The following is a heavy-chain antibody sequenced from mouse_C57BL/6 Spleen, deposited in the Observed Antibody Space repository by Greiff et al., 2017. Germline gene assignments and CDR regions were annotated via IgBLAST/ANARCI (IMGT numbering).Heavy chain of an antibody. Sequence: VQLQQSGPELVKPGASVKLSCKASGYTFTSYDINWVKQRPGQGLEWIGWIYPRDGSTKYNEKFKGKATLTVDTSSSTAYMELHSLTSEDSAVYFCARLRGNYVGDYAMDYWGQGTSVTVSS. CDR3: ARLRGNYVGDYAMDY. CDR2: IYPRDGST. CDR1: GYTFTSYD. V-gene: IGHV1-85*01. J-gene: IGHJ4*01. D-gene: IGHD2-1*01.